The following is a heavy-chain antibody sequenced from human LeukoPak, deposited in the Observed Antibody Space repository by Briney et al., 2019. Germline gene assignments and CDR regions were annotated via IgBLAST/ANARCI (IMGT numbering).Heavy chain of an antibody. CDR3: AREGINYYGSRREYGMDV. D-gene: IGHD3-22*01. Sequence: GGSLRLSCAACGFTFSSNYMSWVRQAPGKGLEWVSVIYSGGSTYYADSVKGRFTISRDNSKNTLYLQMNSLRAEDTAVYYCAREGINYYGSRREYGMDVWGQGTTVTVSS. V-gene: IGHV3-66*01. CDR1: GFTFSSNY. CDR2: IYSGGST. J-gene: IGHJ6*02.